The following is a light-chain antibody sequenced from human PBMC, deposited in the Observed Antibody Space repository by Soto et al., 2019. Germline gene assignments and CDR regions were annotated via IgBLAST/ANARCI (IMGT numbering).Light chain of an antibody. CDR3: AAWDGSRNGYV. J-gene: IGLJ1*01. Sequence: QSVLTQPPSASGTPGQKVTISCSGSSSNIGSNPVNWYQQVPGTAPQLLISSNNPRPSGVPARFSGSKSGTSASLAISGLQSDDEADYYCAAWDGSRNGYVFGTGTKLTVL. CDR2: SNN. CDR1: SSNIGSNP. V-gene: IGLV1-44*01.